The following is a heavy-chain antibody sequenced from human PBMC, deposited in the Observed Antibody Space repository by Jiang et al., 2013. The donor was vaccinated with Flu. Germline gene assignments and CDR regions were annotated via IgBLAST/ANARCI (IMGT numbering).Heavy chain of an antibody. CDR1: GGSISSYY. Sequence: LLKPSETLSLTCTVSGGSISSYYWSWIRQPPGKGLEWIGYIYYSGSTNYNPSLKSRVTISVDTSKNQFSLKLSSVTAADTAVYYCARENTRLAYFDLWGRGTLVTVSS. CDR3: ARENTRLAYFDL. V-gene: IGHV4-59*01. CDR2: IYYSGST. J-gene: IGHJ2*01. D-gene: IGHD3-22*01.